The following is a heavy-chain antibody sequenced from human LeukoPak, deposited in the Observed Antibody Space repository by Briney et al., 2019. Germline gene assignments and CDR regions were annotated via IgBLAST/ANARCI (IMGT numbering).Heavy chain of an antibody. J-gene: IGHJ4*02. D-gene: IGHD3-10*01. CDR2: IYHSGST. Sequence: SETLSLTCTVSGGSISSFYWSWIRQPPGRGLEWIGYIYHSGSTNYNPSLESRVTISIDTSKNQFSLKLSSVTTADTAVYYCARDPYGSGSHFDYWGQGTLVTVSS. V-gene: IGHV4-59*01. CDR3: ARDPYGSGSHFDY. CDR1: GGSISSFY.